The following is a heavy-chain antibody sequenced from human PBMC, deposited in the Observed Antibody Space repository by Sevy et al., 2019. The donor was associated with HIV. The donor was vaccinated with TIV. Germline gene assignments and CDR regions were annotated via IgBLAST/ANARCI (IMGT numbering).Heavy chain of an antibody. V-gene: IGHV3-11*06. Sequence: GGSLILSCAASGFTFSDYYMSWIRQAPGKGLEWVSDISSGSTYTKYADSVKGRFTISRDNAKNSLYLQMNSLRVEDTAIYYCARDRRNYAGQYFDYWGQGTLVTVSS. CDR1: GFTFSDYY. D-gene: IGHD1-7*01. CDR2: ISSGSTYT. J-gene: IGHJ4*02. CDR3: ARDRRNYAGQYFDY.